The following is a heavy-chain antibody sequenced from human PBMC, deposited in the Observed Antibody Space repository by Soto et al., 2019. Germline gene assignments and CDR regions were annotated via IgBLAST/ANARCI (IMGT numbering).Heavy chain of an antibody. CDR2: IYNGGST. V-gene: IGHV4-59*04. Sequence: SETLSLTCTISGGSITNYYWSWLRRPPGKGLEWIGYIYNGGSTYYRPSLESRMHMSLDATRNHYSLRLTSVTAADPAFYFCARAPVGLDTISYFDYWGQGKLVTVSS. CDR1: GGSITNYY. CDR3: ARAPVGLDTISYFDY. J-gene: IGHJ4*02. D-gene: IGHD3-3*01.